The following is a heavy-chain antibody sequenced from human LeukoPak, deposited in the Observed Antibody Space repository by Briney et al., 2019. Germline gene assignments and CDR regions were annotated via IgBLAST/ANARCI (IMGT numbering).Heavy chain of an antibody. V-gene: IGHV1-46*01. D-gene: IGHD4-17*01. Sequence: ASVKVSCKASGYTFTSCYMHWVRQAPGQGLEWMGIINPSGGSTSYAQKFQGRVTMTRDTSTSTVYTELSSLRSEDTAVYYCAGLDYGGAFDIWGQGTMVTVSS. J-gene: IGHJ3*02. CDR1: GYTFTSCY. CDR2: INPSGGST. CDR3: AGLDYGGAFDI.